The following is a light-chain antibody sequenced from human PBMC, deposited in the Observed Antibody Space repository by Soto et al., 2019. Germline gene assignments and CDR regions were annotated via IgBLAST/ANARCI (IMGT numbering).Light chain of an antibody. CDR3: QTYDSSLSGLYV. J-gene: IGLJ1*01. CDR1: SSNIGAGSD. Sequence: QSVLTQPRSITGSLSERVAISCTGSSSNIGAGSDVHWYHQLPGTAPKLLIYGNTNRPSGVPDRFSGSRSGTSASLAIAGLQTEDEGDYYCQTYDSSLSGLYVFGTGTKVTVL. CDR2: GNT. V-gene: IGLV1-40*01.